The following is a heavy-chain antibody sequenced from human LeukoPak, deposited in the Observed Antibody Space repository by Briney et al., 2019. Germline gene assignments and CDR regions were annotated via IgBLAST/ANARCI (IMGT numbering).Heavy chain of an antibody. CDR2: IRSSFSHT. V-gene: IGHV3-11*06. Sequence: GGSLRLSCAASGFTFSDYYMSWIRQAPGKGLEWVSYIRSSFSHTNYADSVKGRFTISRDNAKNTVFLQMNSLRAEDAAVYYCARVITGSTYGQFDYWGQGALATVSS. CDR1: GFTFSDYY. J-gene: IGHJ4*02. D-gene: IGHD5-18*01. CDR3: ARVITGSTYGQFDY.